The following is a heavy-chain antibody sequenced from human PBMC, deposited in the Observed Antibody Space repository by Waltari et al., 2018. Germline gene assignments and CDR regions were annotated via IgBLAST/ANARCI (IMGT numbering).Heavy chain of an antibody. V-gene: IGHV3-23*03. D-gene: IGHD6-13*01. Sequence: EVQLLESGVGLVQPGGSLRLSCAASGFTFSSYAMSWVRQAPGKGLEWVSVIYSGGSSTYYADSVKGRFTISRDNSKNTLYLQMNSLRAEDTAVYYCAKDLIAAAGAFDIWGQGTMVTVSS. CDR1: GFTFSSYA. CDR3: AKDLIAAAGAFDI. CDR2: IYSGGSST. J-gene: IGHJ3*02.